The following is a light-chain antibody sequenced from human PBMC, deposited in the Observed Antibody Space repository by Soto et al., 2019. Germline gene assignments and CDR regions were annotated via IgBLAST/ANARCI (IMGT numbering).Light chain of an antibody. CDR1: QSISSW. CDR2: GAS. J-gene: IGKJ2*01. V-gene: IGKV1D-12*01. CDR3: LQANSFPYT. Sequence: DIQMTQSPSSVSASVGDRVTITCRASQSISSWLGWYQQKPGKAPKLLISGASSLQSGVPSRFSGSGSGTDFTLTITSLQPEDFATYYCLQANSFPYTFGQGTKLDVK.